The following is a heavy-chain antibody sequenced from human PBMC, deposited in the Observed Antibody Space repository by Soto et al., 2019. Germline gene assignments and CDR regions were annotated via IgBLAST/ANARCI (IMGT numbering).Heavy chain of an antibody. CDR3: ARDKGSQYYYDSSGYYYVFDY. CDR2: ISAYNGNT. CDR1: GYTFTSYG. J-gene: IGHJ4*02. D-gene: IGHD3-22*01. Sequence: QVQLVQSGAEVKKPGASVKVSCKASGYTFTSYGISWVRQAPGQGLEWMGWISAYNGNTNYAQKLQGRVTMTTDTSTRTAYMELRSLRSDDTAVYYCARDKGSQYYYDSSGYYYVFDYWGQGTLVTVSS. V-gene: IGHV1-18*01.